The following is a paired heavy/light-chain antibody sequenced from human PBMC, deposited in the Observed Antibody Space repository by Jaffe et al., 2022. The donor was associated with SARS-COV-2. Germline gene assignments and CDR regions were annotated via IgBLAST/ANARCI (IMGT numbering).Light chain of an antibody. J-gene: IGKJ3*01. CDR3: QQYYSTPIFT. V-gene: IGKV4-1*01. CDR1: QSVLYSSNNKNY. Sequence: DIVMTQSPDSLAVSLGERATINCKSSQSVLYSSNNKNYLAWYQQKPGQPPKLLIYWASTRESGVPDRFSGSGSGTDFTLTISSLQAEDVAVYYCQQYYSTPIFTFGPGTKVDIK. CDR2: WAS.
Heavy chain of an antibody. D-gene: IGHD3-9*01. CDR3: ARGDILSQIFDY. J-gene: IGHJ4*02. Sequence: QVQLQESGPGLVKPSQTLSLTCTVSGGSISSGDYYWSWIRQPPGKGLEWIGYIYYSGSTYYNPSLKSRVTISVDTSKNQFSLKLSSVTAADTAVYYCARGDILSQIFDYWGQGTLVTVSS. CDR1: GGSISSGDYY. V-gene: IGHV4-30-4*01. CDR2: IYYSGST.